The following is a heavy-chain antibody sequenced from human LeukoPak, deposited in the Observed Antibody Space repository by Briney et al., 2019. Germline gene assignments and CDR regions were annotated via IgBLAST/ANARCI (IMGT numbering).Heavy chain of an antibody. V-gene: IGHV1-2*02. CDR1: GYTFTGYY. CDR3: ARDSGSGSYNY. D-gene: IGHD1-26*01. Sequence: GASVKVSCKASGYTFTGYYMHWVRQAPGQGLEWMGWINPNSGGTNYAQKLQGRVTMTTDKSTSTAYMELSSLRSEDTAVYYCARDSGSGSYNYWGQGTLVTVSS. CDR2: INPNSGGT. J-gene: IGHJ4*02.